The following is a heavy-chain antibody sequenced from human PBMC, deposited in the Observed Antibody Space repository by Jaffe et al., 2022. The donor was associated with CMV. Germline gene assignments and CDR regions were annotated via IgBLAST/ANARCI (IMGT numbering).Heavy chain of an antibody. J-gene: IGHJ4*02. D-gene: IGHD2-15*01. Sequence: QVHLVESGGGVVQPGRSLRLSCAASGFTFTSYGMHWVRQAPGKGLEWVAIIWYDGSNKYYADSVKGRFTISRDNSKNTLYLQMNSLRAEDTAVYYCARGRSSSSSQLRYFDYWGQGTLVTVSS. V-gene: IGHV3-33*01. CDR1: GFTFTSYG. CDR2: IWYDGSNK. CDR3: ARGRSSSSSQLRYFDY.